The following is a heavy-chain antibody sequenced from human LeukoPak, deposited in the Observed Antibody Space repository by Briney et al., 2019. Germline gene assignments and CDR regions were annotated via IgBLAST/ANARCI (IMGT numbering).Heavy chain of an antibody. Sequence: KPSETLSLTCTVSGGSISSYYWSWIRQPAGKGLEWIGRIYTSGRTNYNPSLKSRVAMSRDTSKSQFSLKLSSVTAADTAVYYCAREQRDTAMSRGLDYWGQGTLVTVSS. CDR2: IYTSGRT. V-gene: IGHV4-4*07. D-gene: IGHD5-18*01. CDR3: AREQRDTAMSRGLDY. CDR1: GGSISSYY. J-gene: IGHJ4*02.